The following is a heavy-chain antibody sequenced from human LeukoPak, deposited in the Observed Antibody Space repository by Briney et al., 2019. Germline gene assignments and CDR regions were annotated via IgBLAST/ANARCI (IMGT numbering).Heavy chain of an antibody. Sequence: PSETLSLTCTVSGGSISSYYWSWIRQPPGKGLEWIGYIYYSGSTNYNPSLKSRVTISVDTSKNLFSLKLSSVTAADTAVYYCAREAVTFGGVIAAFDYWGQGTLVTVSS. D-gene: IGHD3-16*02. CDR2: IYYSGST. J-gene: IGHJ4*02. V-gene: IGHV4-59*01. CDR1: GGSISSYY. CDR3: AREAVTFGGVIAAFDY.